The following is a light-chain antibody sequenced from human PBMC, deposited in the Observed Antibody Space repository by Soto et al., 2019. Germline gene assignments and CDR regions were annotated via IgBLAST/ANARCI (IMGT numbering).Light chain of an antibody. V-gene: IGKV1-9*01. CDR3: QQLET. CDR1: QVISSY. CDR2: AAS. Sequence: DIQLTQSPSFLSASVGDRVTITCRASQVISSYLAWYQQKPGKAPKLLIYAASTLQSGVPSRFSGSGSGTEFTLTISSLQPEDFATYYCQQLETFGQGTKVEI. J-gene: IGKJ1*01.